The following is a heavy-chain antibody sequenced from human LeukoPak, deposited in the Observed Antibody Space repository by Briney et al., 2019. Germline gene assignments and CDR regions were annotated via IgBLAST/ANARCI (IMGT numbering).Heavy chain of an antibody. V-gene: IGHV4-34*01. CDR2: INHSGST. CDR3: ARGRRSIAEAKNWFDS. Sequence: PSETLSLTCAVYGGSFSAYCWSWIRQPPGKGLEWIGEINHSGSTNYNPSLKSRVTISVDTSKNQFSLKLSSVTAADTAVYYCARGRRSIAEAKNWFDSWGQGTLVTVSS. D-gene: IGHD6-25*01. CDR1: GGSFSAYC. J-gene: IGHJ5*01.